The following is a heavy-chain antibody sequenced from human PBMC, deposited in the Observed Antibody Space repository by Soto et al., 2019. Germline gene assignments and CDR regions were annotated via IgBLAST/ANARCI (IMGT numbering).Heavy chain of an antibody. CDR3: ARGGTTTVTTFQKASNLDY. CDR2: INPNSGGT. V-gene: IGHV1-2*04. D-gene: IGHD4-17*01. J-gene: IGHJ4*02. Sequence: QVQLVQSGAEVKKPGASVKVSCKASGYTFTGYYMHWVRQAPGQGLEWMGWINPNSGGTNYAQKFQGWVTMTRDTSMSTAYMELSRLRSDDTAVYYCARGGTTTVTTFQKASNLDYWGQGTLVTVSS. CDR1: GYTFTGYY.